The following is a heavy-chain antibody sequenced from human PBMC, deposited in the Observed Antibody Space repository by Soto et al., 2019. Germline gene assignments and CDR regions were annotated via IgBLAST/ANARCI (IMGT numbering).Heavy chain of an antibody. D-gene: IGHD6-19*01. CDR3: ARDKQQWLALTNWFDP. Sequence: VGSLRLSCAASGFTFSDYYMSWIRQAPGKGLEWVSYISSSGSTIYYADSVKGRFTISRDNAKNSLYLQMNSLRAEDTAVYYCARDKQQWLALTNWFDPWGQGTLVTVSS. V-gene: IGHV3-11*01. J-gene: IGHJ5*02. CDR1: GFTFSDYY. CDR2: ISSSGSTI.